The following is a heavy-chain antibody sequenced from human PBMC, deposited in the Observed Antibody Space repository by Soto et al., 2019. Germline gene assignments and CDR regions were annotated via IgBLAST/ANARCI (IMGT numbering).Heavy chain of an antibody. J-gene: IGHJ4*02. D-gene: IGHD3-10*01. CDR3: ARVYRITMVRGELSEY. V-gene: IGHV1-18*01. Sequence: QVQLVQSGAEVKKPGASVKVSCKASGYTFTSYGISWVRQAPGQGLEWMGWISAYNGNTNYAQKLQGRVTMTTDTXTXXAYMELRSLRSDATAVYYCARVYRITMVRGELSEYWGQGTLVTVSS. CDR2: ISAYNGNT. CDR1: GYTFTSYG.